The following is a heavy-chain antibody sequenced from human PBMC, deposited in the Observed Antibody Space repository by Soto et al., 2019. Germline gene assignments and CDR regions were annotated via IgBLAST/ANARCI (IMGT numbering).Heavy chain of an antibody. CDR2: ISGSGGST. CDR3: ARQVVDGTVTGTGSFDY. J-gene: IGHJ4*02. V-gene: IGHV3-23*01. D-gene: IGHD3-10*01. CDR1: GFTFSSYA. Sequence: GGSLRLSCAASGFTFSSYAMSWVRQAPGKGLEWVSAISGSGGSTYYADSVKGRFTISRDNSKNTLYLQMNSLRAEDTAVYYSARQVVDGTVTGTGSFDYWGQGTLVTVSS.